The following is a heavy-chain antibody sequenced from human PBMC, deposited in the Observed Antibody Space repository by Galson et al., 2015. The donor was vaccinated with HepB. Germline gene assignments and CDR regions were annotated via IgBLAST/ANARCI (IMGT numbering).Heavy chain of an antibody. CDR3: AKDKAYYDFSGGWFDP. CDR1: GFTFSNYG. V-gene: IGHV3-30*18. D-gene: IGHD3-3*01. Sequence: SLRLSCAASGFTFSNYGMHWVRQAPGKGLEWVARISYDGSNKYYPDSVRGRFTISRDNSKNTLYLQMNSLRAEDTAFYYCAKDKAYYDFSGGWFDPWGQGTLVTVSS. J-gene: IGHJ5*02. CDR2: ISYDGSNK.